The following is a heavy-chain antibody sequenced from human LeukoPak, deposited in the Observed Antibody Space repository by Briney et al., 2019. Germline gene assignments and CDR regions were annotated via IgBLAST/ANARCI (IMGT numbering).Heavy chain of an antibody. CDR3: ARDGFYYYYYMDV. J-gene: IGHJ6*03. Sequence: GASVKVSCKASGYTFTGYYKHWVRQAPGQGLEWMGWINPNSGGTNYAQKFQGRVTMTRDTSISTAYMELSRLRSDDTAVYYCARDGFYYYYYMDVWGKGTTVTVSS. D-gene: IGHD5-12*01. V-gene: IGHV1-2*02. CDR1: GYTFTGYY. CDR2: INPNSGGT.